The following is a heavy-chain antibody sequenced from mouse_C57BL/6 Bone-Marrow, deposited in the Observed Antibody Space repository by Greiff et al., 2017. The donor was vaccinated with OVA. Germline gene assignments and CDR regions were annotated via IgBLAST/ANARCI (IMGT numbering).Heavy chain of an antibody. CDR1: GYTFTSYW. CDR2: IDPSDSYT. CDR3: ASPGGYFDV. J-gene: IGHJ1*03. V-gene: IGHV1-69*01. Sequence: VQLQQPGAELVMPGASVKLSCKASGYTFTSYWMHWVKQRPGQGLEWIGEIDPSDSYTNYNQKFKAKSTLTVDKSSSTAYMQLSSLTSDDSSVYYCASPGGYFDVWGTGTTVTVSS.